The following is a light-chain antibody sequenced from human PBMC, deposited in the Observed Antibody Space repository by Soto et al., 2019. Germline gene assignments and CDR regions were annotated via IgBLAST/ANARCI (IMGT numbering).Light chain of an antibody. Sequence: QSALTQPRSLSGSPGQSVTISCTGTSSDVGGYNYVSWYQQHPDKAPKLMIYDVSKRPSGVPDRFSGSKSGNTASLTISGLQAEDEADYYCCSYAGRYGVLFGGGTKLTVL. V-gene: IGLV2-11*01. J-gene: IGLJ2*01. CDR1: SSDVGGYNY. CDR3: CSYAGRYGVL. CDR2: DVS.